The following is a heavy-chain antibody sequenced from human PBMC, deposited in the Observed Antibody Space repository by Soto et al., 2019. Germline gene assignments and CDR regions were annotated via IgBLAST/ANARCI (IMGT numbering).Heavy chain of an antibody. V-gene: IGHV5-51*01. J-gene: IGHJ6*02. CDR2: IYPGDSDT. Sequence: GESLKISCKGSGYSFTSYWIGWVRQMPGKGLEWMGIIYPGDSDTRYSPSFQGQVTISADKSISTAYLQWSSLKASDTAMYYCARETTVTKDYYYGMDVWGQGTTVTV. D-gene: IGHD4-17*01. CDR3: ARETTVTKDYYYGMDV. CDR1: GYSFTSYW.